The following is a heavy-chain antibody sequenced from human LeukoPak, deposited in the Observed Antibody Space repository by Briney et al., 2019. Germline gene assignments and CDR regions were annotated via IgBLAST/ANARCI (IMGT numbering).Heavy chain of an antibody. CDR1: GDTFTSHY. D-gene: IGHD7-27*01. Sequence: ASVKVSCKASGDTFTSHYMHWVRQAPGQGLEWMGMINPSGTSTSSAQKFQGRVTMTRDMSTSTAYMELRSLRSDDTAVYYCARDSKTGGTDYWGQGTLVTVSS. CDR3: ARDSKTGGTDY. V-gene: IGHV1-46*01. J-gene: IGHJ4*02. CDR2: INPSGTST.